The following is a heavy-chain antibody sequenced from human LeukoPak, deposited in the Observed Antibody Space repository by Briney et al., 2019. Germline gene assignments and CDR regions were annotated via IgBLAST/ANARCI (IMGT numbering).Heavy chain of an antibody. CDR2: IYSGGST. CDR1: GFTVSRNY. D-gene: IGHD1-14*01. Sequence: GGSLRLSCAASGFTVSRNYMSWVCQAPGKWLEWVSVIYSGGSTYYADSVKGRFTISRDNSKNTLYLQMNSLRAEDTAVYYCARHLDRNYYYYMDVWGKGTTVTISS. J-gene: IGHJ6*03. V-gene: IGHV3-66*04. CDR3: ARHLDRNYYYYMDV.